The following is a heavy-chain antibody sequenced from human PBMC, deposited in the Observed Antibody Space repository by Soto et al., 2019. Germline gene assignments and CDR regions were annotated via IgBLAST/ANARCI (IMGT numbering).Heavy chain of an antibody. J-gene: IGHJ4*02. D-gene: IGHD5-18*01. CDR1: GGSISSYY. CDR3: ARHSGYNYFYFFDH. CDR2: IYYGGST. Sequence: SETLSLTCTVSGGSISSYYWSWIRQPPGKGLEWIGYIYYGGSTNYSPPLKSRVTISVDPSKNQFSLNLSSVTAADTAVYYCARHSGYNYFYFFDHWGQGTLVTVSS. V-gene: IGHV4-59*08.